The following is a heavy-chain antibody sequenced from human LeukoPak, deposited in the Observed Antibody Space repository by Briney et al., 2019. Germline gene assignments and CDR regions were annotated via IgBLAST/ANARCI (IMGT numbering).Heavy chain of an antibody. CDR1: GFTLSYYW. Sequence: PGGSLRLSCAASGFTLSYYWMHWVRQGPGKGLVWVSTINGDGSSTNYADSVKGRFTISRDNAKNTLYLEMNRLRVEDTAVYYCARDPRNKGFDPWGQGTLVTVSS. V-gene: IGHV3-74*01. D-gene: IGHD1/OR15-1a*01. J-gene: IGHJ5*02. CDR2: INGDGSST. CDR3: ARDPRNKGFDP.